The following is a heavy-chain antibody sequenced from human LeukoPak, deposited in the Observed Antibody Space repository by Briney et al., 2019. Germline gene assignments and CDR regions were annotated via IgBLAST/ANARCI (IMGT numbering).Heavy chain of an antibody. J-gene: IGHJ4*02. CDR3: AINYYDSSAYALHY. D-gene: IGHD3-22*01. CDR2: IWHDGTKR. V-gene: IGHV3-33*08. Sequence: GGSLRLSCAASGFSLSAYWMTWVRQAPGKGLEWVAVIWHDGTKRHYAESVKGRFAISRDDSRNTLYLQMNSLRADDTAVYYCAINYYDSSAYALHYWGQGTLVTVSS. CDR1: GFSLSAYW.